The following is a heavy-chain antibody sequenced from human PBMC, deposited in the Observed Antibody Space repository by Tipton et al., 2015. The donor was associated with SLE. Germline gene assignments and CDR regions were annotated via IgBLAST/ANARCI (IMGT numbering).Heavy chain of an antibody. D-gene: IGHD1-26*01. Sequence: TLSLTCTVSGGSISSYYWSWIRQPPGKGLEWIGYIYYSGSTNYNPSLKSRVTISVDTSKNQFSLKLSSVTAADTAVYYCARDLVGRDWYFDLWGRGTLVTVSS. CDR3: ARDLVGRDWYFDL. CDR2: IYYSGST. J-gene: IGHJ2*01. CDR1: GGSISSYY. V-gene: IGHV4-59*01.